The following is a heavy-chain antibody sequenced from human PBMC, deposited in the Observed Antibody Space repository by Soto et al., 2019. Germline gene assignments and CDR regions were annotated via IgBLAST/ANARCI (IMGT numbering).Heavy chain of an antibody. Sequence: GASVKVSCKASGYTFTGYYMHWVRQAPGQGLEWMGWINPNSGGTNYAQKFQGWVTMTRDTSISTAYMELSRLRSDDTAVYYCARDGSPNYYGMDVWGQGTTVTVSS. V-gene: IGHV1-2*04. CDR1: GYTFTGYY. CDR3: ARDGSPNYYGMDV. CDR2: INPNSGGT. J-gene: IGHJ6*02.